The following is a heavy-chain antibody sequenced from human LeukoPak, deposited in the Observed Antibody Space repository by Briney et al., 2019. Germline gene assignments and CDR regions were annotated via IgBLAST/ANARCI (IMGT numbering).Heavy chain of an antibody. Sequence: GGSLRLSCAASGFTFSSYAMSWVRQAPGKGLEWVSAISGSGGSTYYADSVKGRFTISRDNAKNSLYLQMNSLRAEDTAVYYCARGRFGYSYGFDYWGQGTLVTVSS. V-gene: IGHV3-23*01. CDR2: ISGSGGST. D-gene: IGHD5-18*01. CDR3: ARGRFGYSYGFDY. J-gene: IGHJ4*02. CDR1: GFTFSSYA.